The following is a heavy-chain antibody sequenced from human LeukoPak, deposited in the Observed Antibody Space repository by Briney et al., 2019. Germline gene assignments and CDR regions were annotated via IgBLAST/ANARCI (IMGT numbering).Heavy chain of an antibody. Sequence: PSETLSLTCAVYGGSFSGYYWSWIRQPPGKGLEWIGEINHSGSTNYNPSLKSRVTISVDTSKNQFSLKLSSVTAADTAVYYCAREGTYYDYVWGSFFWDYWGQGTLVTVSS. D-gene: IGHD3-16*01. CDR3: AREGTYYDYVWGSFFWDY. J-gene: IGHJ4*02. CDR2: INHSGST. CDR1: GGSFSGYY. V-gene: IGHV4-34*01.